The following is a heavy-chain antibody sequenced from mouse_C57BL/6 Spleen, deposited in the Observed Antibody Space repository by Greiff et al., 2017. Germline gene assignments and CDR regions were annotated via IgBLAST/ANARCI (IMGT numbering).Heavy chain of an antibody. V-gene: IGHV1-20*01. CDR2: INPYNGDT. CDR3: ARIYYGSLSPYYAMDY. J-gene: IGHJ4*01. CDR1: GYSFTGYF. D-gene: IGHD1-1*01. Sequence: VQLQQSGPELVKPGDSVKISCKASGYSFTGYFMNWVMQSHGKSLEWIGRINPYNGDTFYNQKFKGKATLTVDKSSSTAHMELRSLTSEDSAVYYCARIYYGSLSPYYAMDYWGQGTSVTVSS.